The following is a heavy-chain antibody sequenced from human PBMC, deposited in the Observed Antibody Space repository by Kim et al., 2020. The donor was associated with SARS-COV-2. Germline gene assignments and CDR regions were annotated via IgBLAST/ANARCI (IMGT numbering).Heavy chain of an antibody. V-gene: IGHV3-48*03. Sequence: GGSLRLSCAASGFTFSSYEMNWVRQAPGKGLEWVSYISDSGSTTYYADSVKGRFTISRDNAKNSLFLQMNSLRAEDTAVYYCARESVTGTDAFDIWGQGTLVTVSS. CDR3: ARESVTGTDAFDI. CDR2: ISDSGSTT. D-gene: IGHD6-19*01. J-gene: IGHJ3*02. CDR1: GFTFSSYE.